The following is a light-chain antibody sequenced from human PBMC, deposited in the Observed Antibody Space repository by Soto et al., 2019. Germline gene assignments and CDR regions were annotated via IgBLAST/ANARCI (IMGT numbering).Light chain of an antibody. CDR1: QSISRY. CDR2: DAS. Sequence: EIVLTQPPATLSLSPGERATLSCRASQSISRYLAWYQQKPGQAPRLLIYDASNRATGIPARFSGSGSGTDFTLTISSLEPEDFAVYYCQHRSNWPRTFGQGTKVDIK. J-gene: IGKJ1*01. CDR3: QHRSNWPRT. V-gene: IGKV3-11*01.